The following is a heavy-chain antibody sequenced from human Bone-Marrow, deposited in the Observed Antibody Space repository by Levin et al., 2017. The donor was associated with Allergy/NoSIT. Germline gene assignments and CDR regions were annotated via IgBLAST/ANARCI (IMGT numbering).Heavy chain of an antibody. CDR1: GYTFTGYF. Sequence: PVASVKVSCKASGYTFTGYFLFWVRQAPGQGLEWVGWINPNSGGTNSAQKFQGRVTVTRDTSSSTVYMELSRLRSDDTAVYYCARSKIREVLPFDIWGQGTMVTVSS. CDR3: ARSKIREVLPFDI. CDR2: INPNSGGT. D-gene: IGHD2-15*01. V-gene: IGHV1-2*02. J-gene: IGHJ3*02.